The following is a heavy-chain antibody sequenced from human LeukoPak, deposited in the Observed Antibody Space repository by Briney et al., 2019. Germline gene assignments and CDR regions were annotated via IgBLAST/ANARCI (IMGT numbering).Heavy chain of an antibody. CDR1: GFTFSSYW. D-gene: IGHD3-22*01. CDR2: IKQDGSEK. J-gene: IGHJ3*02. Sequence: PGGSLRLSCAASGFTFSSYWMSWVRQAPGKGLEWVANIKQDGSEKYYLDSVKGRFTSSRDNAKNSLYLQMNSLRAEDTAVYYCARRLYYYDSSGYYYHDAFDIWGQGTMVTVSS. CDR3: ARRLYYYDSSGYYYHDAFDI. V-gene: IGHV3-7*02.